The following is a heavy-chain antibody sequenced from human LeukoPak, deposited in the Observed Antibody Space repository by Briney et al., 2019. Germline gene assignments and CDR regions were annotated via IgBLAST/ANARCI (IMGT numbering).Heavy chain of an antibody. CDR3: ARVIVGATWGAFDY. CDR2: IIPILGIA. Sequence: GASVKVSCKAPGGTFSSYAISWVRQAPGQGLEWMGRIIPILGIANYAQKFQGRVTITADKSTSTAYVELSSLRSEDTAVYYCARVIVGATWGAFDYWGQGTLVTVSS. D-gene: IGHD1-26*01. V-gene: IGHV1-69*04. CDR1: GGTFSSYA. J-gene: IGHJ4*02.